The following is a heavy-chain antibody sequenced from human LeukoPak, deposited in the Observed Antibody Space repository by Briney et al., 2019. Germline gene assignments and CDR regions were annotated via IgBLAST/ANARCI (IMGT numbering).Heavy chain of an antibody. V-gene: IGHV1-3*03. D-gene: IGHD3-10*01. CDR1: GYTFTRYS. Sequence: ASVKVSCKASGYTFTRYSMHWVRQAPGQRLDWMGSINAGSGYTKYSQGFQGRVTITRDTSASTIYMELNSLRSEDMAVYYCARGKTYGSGSGDTFDIWGQGTMVTVSS. CDR3: ARGKTYGSGSGDTFDI. CDR2: INAGSGYT. J-gene: IGHJ3*02.